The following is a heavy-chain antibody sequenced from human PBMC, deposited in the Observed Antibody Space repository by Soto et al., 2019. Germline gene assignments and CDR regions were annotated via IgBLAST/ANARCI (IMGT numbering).Heavy chain of an antibody. CDR2: IWYDGSNK. D-gene: IGHD5-12*01. CDR3: ARGPIVANLDY. V-gene: IGHV3-33*01. CDR1: GFTFSDYG. J-gene: IGHJ4*02. Sequence: QVQLVESGGGVVQPGRSLRLSCAASGFTFSDYGMHWVRKAPGKGLEYVAVIWYDGSNKYYADSVKGRFTISRDNSKNTVYLQMNSLRAEDTAVYYCARGPIVANLDYWGQGTLVIVSS.